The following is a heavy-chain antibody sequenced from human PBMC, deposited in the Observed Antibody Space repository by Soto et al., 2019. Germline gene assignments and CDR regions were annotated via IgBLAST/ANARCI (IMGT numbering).Heavy chain of an antibody. Sequence: EVQLVESGGGLVQPGGSLRLSCAASGFTVSSNYMSWVRQAPGKGLEWVSVIYSGGSTYYADSVKGRFTISRDNSKNTLYLQMNSLRAEDTAVYYCAREGYCSGGSCYSDYWGQGTLVTVSS. CDR2: IYSGGST. J-gene: IGHJ4*02. D-gene: IGHD2-15*01. V-gene: IGHV3-66*01. CDR1: GFTVSSNY. CDR3: AREGYCSGGSCYSDY.